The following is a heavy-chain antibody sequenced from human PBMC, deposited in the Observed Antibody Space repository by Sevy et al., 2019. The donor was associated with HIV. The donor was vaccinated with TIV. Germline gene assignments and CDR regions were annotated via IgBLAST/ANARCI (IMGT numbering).Heavy chain of an antibody. D-gene: IGHD6-13*01. J-gene: IGHJ4*02. Sequence: GGSLRLSCVASGFTFSDHYMEWVRQAPGKGLEWVGRTRNKADGYTTEYAASVKGRFTISRDDSKNSLYVQMNSLKTEDTAVYYCATPGGIAAAGRVFDYWGQGTLVTVSS. V-gene: IGHV3-72*01. CDR1: GFTFSDHY. CDR3: ATPGGIAAAGRVFDY. CDR2: TRNKADGYTT.